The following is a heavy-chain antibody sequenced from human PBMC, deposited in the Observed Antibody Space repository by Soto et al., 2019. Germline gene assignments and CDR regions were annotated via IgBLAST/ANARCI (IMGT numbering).Heavy chain of an antibody. CDR2: ISYDGSNK. Sequence: QVQLVESGGGVVQPGRSLRLSCAASGFTFSSYAMHWVRQAPGKGLEWVAVISYDGSNKYYADSVKGRFTISRDNSKNTLYLQMNSLRAEDTAVYHCARVTHQWLATHWYFDLWGRGTLVTVSS. CDR1: GFTFSSYA. D-gene: IGHD6-19*01. J-gene: IGHJ2*01. CDR3: ARVTHQWLATHWYFDL. V-gene: IGHV3-30-3*01.